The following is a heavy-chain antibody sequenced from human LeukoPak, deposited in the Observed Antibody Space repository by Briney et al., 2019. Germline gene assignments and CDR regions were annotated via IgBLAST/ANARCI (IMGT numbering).Heavy chain of an antibody. V-gene: IGHV4-39*01. CDR3: ARRGENWGIAFDI. J-gene: IGHJ3*02. CDR1: GGSISTSSYY. CDR2: IYYSGNT. Sequence: SETLSLACTVSGGSISTSSYYWGWIRQPPGKGLEWIASIYYSGNTYYNPSLKSRVAISIDTSKNQFSLKLSSVTAADTAVYYRARRGENWGIAFDIWGQGTMVTVSS. D-gene: IGHD3-16*01.